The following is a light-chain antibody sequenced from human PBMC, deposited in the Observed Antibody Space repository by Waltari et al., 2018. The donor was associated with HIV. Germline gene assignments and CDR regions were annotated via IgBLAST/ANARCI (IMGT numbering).Light chain of an antibody. J-gene: IGLJ3*02. Sequence: QSALTQPASVSGNPGQSVTITCTGTDIDIGNYNLVSWFQQHPGKAPKLLIYDVSKRPSGVSGRFSGSKSGYFASLTISGLLTEDESSYYCLTYVSKTSTWQFGGGTYLTV. V-gene: IGLV2-23*02. CDR1: DIDIGNYNL. CDR2: DVS. CDR3: LTYVSKTSTWQ.